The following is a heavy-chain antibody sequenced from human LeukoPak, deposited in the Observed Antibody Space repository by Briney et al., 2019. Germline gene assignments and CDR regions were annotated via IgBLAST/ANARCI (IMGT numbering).Heavy chain of an antibody. J-gene: IGHJ5*02. V-gene: IGHV4-34*01. D-gene: IGHD2-15*01. CDR2: INHSGST. CDR3: ARYYCSGGSCYSWWFDP. Sequence: SETLSPTCAVYGGSFSGYYWSWIRQPPGKGLEWIGEINHSGSTNYNPSLKSRVTISVDTSKNQFSLKLSSVTAADTAVYYCARYYCSGGSCYSWWFDPWGQGTLVTVSS. CDR1: GGSFSGYY.